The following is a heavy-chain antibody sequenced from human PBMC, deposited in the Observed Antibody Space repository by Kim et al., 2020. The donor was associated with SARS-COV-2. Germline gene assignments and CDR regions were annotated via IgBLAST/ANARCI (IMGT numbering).Heavy chain of an antibody. CDR2: IDGSGTGT. V-gene: IGHV3-74*01. Sequence: GGSLRLSCAASGFPFSTDWMHWVRQAPGKGLMWVSRIDGSGTGTSYADSVKGRFTISRDSAKDTLYLQMNSLRAEDTAVYYCVRAKYDGNCFGYWGQGTLVTVSS. CDR1: GFPFSTDW. J-gene: IGHJ4*02. D-gene: IGHD2-15*01. CDR3: VRAKYDGNCFGY.